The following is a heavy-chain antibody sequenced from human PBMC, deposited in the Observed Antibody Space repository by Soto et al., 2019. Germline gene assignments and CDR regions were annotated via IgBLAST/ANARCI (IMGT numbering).Heavy chain of an antibody. CDR3: AKVSKKGSAIDFDY. V-gene: IGHV1-8*01. CDR1: GYTFSNYD. CDR2: VNPNNGDT. J-gene: IGHJ4*02. D-gene: IGHD3-10*01. Sequence: QVQLVQSGAELKKPGASVKVSCKASGYTFSNYDMNWVRQATGQGPEWIGWVNPNNGDTGYAQKFQGRATLSTDIPTTTTYMEPTTLRSEDTAIYYCAKVSKKGSAIDFDYWGQGTLITGSS.